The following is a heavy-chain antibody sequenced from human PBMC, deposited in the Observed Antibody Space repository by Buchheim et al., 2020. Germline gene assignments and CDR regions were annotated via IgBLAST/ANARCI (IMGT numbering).Heavy chain of an antibody. CDR2: INHSGST. Sequence: QVQLQQWGAGLLKPSETLSLTCAVYGGSFSGYYWSWIRQPPGKGLEWIGEINHSGSTNYNPSLKSRVTISVDTSKNQFSLKLSSVTAADTAVYYCARDICSGGSCSSNWGQGTL. D-gene: IGHD2-15*01. CDR1: GGSFSGYY. J-gene: IGHJ4*02. V-gene: IGHV4-34*01. CDR3: ARDICSGGSCSSN.